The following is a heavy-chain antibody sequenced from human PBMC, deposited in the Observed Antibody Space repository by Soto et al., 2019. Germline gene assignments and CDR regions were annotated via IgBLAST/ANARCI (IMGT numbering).Heavy chain of an antibody. V-gene: IGHV1-69*13. D-gene: IGHD2-2*01. CDR1: GGTFSNYV. CDR3: ARDFVVVPAAVDYGMDV. Sequence: SVKVSCKASGGTFSNYVISWVRQAPGQGLEWMGRIIPMFDSTNYAENFQGRVTMTADESTGTAYMELTGLRSEDTAVYYCARDFVVVPAAVDYGMDVWGQGTTVTVSS. J-gene: IGHJ6*02. CDR2: IIPMFDST.